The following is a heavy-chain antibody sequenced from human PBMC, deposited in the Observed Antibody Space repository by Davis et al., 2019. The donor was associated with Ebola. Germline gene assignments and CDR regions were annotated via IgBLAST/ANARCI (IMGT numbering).Heavy chain of an antibody. CDR2: IYNIRTT. J-gene: IGHJ3*01. CDR3: ARHIVGLGYSSP. CDR1: GGSISSYY. Sequence: SETLSLTCTVSGGSISSYYWSWIRQPPGKGLAWTGYIYNIRTTSYSPSLKRRVTISADTSKNQFSLKLKSVTAADTAVYYCARHIVGLGYSSPWGQGTMVTVSS. V-gene: IGHV4-59*08. D-gene: IGHD6-19*01.